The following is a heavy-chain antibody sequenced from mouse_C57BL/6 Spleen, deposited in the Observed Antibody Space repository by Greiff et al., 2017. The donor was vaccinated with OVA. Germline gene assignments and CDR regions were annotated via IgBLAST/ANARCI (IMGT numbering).Heavy chain of an antibody. CDR2: IWGVGST. CDR3: ARGDYGNYVGAMDY. V-gene: IGHV2-6*01. D-gene: IGHD2-1*01. Sequence: VMLVESGPGLVAPSQSLSITCTVSGFSLTSYGVDWVRQSPGKGLEWLGVIWGVGSTNYNSALKSRLSISKDNSKSQVFLKMNSLQTDDTAMYYCARGDYGNYVGAMDYWGQGTSVTVSS. CDR1: GFSLTSYG. J-gene: IGHJ4*01.